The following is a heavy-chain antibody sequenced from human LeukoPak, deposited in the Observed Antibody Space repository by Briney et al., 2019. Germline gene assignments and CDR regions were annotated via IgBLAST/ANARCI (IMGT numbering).Heavy chain of an antibody. CDR3: ATCSTSCFYYYYYGMDV. Sequence: GASVKVSCKASGYTFTSYYMHWVRQAPGKGLEWMGGFDPEDGETIYAQKFQGRVTMTEDTSTDTAYMELSSLRSEDTAVYYCATCSTSCFYYYYYGMDVWGQGTTVTVSS. CDR2: FDPEDGET. D-gene: IGHD2-2*01. CDR1: GYTFTSYY. J-gene: IGHJ6*02. V-gene: IGHV1-24*01.